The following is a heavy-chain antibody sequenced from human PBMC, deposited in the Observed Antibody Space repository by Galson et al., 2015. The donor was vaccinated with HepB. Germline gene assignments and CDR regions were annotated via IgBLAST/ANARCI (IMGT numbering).Heavy chain of an antibody. Sequence: SVKVSCKASGYTFTNYGFSWVRQAPGQGLEWMGWISGYNGDTNYPQNLQGRVTMTTGTSTNTAYMELRSLTSDDTALYYCARDEGYYESAGLDYWGQGTLVTVSS. D-gene: IGHD3-16*01. CDR1: GYTFTNYG. V-gene: IGHV1-18*01. J-gene: IGHJ4*02. CDR2: ISGYNGDT. CDR3: ARDEGYYESAGLDY.